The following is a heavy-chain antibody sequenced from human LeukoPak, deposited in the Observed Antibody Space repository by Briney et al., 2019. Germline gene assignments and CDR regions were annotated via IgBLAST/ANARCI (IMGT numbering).Heavy chain of an antibody. V-gene: IGHV3-30*18. CDR3: AKGSLAAAGTLGDFDY. D-gene: IGHD6-13*01. CDR2: TSYDGSNK. J-gene: IGHJ4*02. CDR1: GFTFSSYG. Sequence: PGGSLRLSCAASGFTFSSYGMHWVRQAPGKGPEWVAVTSYDGSNKYYADSVKGRFTISRDNSKNTLYLQMNSLRAEDTAVYYCAKGSLAAAGTLGDFDYWGQGTLVTVSS.